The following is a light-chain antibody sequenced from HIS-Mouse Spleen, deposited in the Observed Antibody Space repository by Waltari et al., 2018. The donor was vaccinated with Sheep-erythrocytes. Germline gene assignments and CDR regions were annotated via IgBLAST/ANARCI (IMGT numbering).Light chain of an antibody. J-gene: IGKJ2*01. Sequence: AIQMTQSPSSLSASVGDRVTITCRASQGIRNDLGWYQQKPGKAPKLLSYAASILQSGVPSRFSGSASGTDFTLTISSLQPEDFATYYCLQDYNYPYTFGQGTKLEIK. CDR2: AAS. CDR1: QGIRND. CDR3: LQDYNYPYT. V-gene: IGKV1-6*01.